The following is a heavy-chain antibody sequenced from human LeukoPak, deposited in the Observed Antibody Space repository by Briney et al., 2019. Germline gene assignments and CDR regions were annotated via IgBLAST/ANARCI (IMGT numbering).Heavy chain of an antibody. Sequence: GGSLRLSCAASGFIFSSYNMHWVRQAPGKGLGWVSSISSSSSYIYYADSVKGRFTISRDNAKNSLYLQMNSLKTEDTAVYYCLWGGVVRGVIGAFDLWGQGTMVTVSS. CDR2: ISSSSSYI. D-gene: IGHD3-10*01. CDR3: LWGGVVRGVIGAFDL. CDR1: GFIFSSYN. V-gene: IGHV3-21*03. J-gene: IGHJ3*01.